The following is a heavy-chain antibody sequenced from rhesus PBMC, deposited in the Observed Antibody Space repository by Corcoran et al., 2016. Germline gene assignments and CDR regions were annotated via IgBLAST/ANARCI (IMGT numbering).Heavy chain of an antibody. CDR1: GFSLSTSGMR. CDR2: IDWDDDK. Sequence: QVTLKESGPALLKPTQTLTLTCTFSGFSLSTSGMRVSWIRPPPGQALEWLTRIDWDDDKYYSTSLKSRLTISKDTSKNQVVLTMTNMDPVDTATYYCARTRYYGSSYYFDYWGQGVLVTVSS. CDR3: ARTRYYGSSYYFDY. J-gene: IGHJ4*01. D-gene: IGHD4-29*01. V-gene: IGHV2S2*01.